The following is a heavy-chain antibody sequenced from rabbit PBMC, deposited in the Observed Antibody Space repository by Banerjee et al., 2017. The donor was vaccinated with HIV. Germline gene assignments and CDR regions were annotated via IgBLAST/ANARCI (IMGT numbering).Heavy chain of an antibody. D-gene: IGHD8-1*01. Sequence: QSLEESGGGLVQPEGSLTLTCKASGFSFSSNDYMCWVRQAPGKGLEWIACTVGGRSSGFTYSATWAKGRFTCSKTSSTTVTLQMTSLTVADTATYFCARDTGSSFSSYGMDLWGQGTLVTVS. CDR3: ARDTGSSFSSYGMDL. J-gene: IGHJ6*01. CDR1: GFSFSSNDY. CDR2: TVGGRSSGFT. V-gene: IGHV1S40*01.